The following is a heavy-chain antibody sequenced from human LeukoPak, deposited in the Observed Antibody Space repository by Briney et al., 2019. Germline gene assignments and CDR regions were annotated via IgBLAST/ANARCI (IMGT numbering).Heavy chain of an antibody. V-gene: IGHV1-46*01. CDR3: AREQRGALSGRLGGLFASYYTYYYMDV. CDR1: GHTFTMYY. Sequence: ASVKVSCKASGHTFTMYYIHWVRQAPGQGLEWMGMINPSDGATTYAQRFQGRVTMTRDMSTTTVYMDLSSLRSEDTAVYFCAREQRGALSGRLGGLFASYYTYYYMDVWGRGTTVTVSS. CDR2: INPSDGAT. J-gene: IGHJ6*03. D-gene: IGHD3-16*01.